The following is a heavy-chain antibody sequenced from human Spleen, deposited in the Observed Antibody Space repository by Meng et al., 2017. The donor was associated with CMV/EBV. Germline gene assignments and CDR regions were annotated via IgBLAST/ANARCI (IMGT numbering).Heavy chain of an antibody. D-gene: IGHD5-24*01. CDR1: GGSISSGDYY. J-gene: IGHJ4*02. CDR3: ARDSSGGYNLFDY. Sequence: SETLSLTCTVSGGSISSGDYYWSWIRQPPGKGLEWIGYIYYSGSTYYNPSHKSRDTISVDRSKNQVSLKLSSVTAADTAVYYCARDSSGGYNLFDYWGQGALVTVSS. CDR2: IYYSGST. V-gene: IGHV4-30-4*08.